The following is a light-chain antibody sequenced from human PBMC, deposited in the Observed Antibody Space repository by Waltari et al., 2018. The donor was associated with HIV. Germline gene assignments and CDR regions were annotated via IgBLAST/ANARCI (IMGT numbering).Light chain of an antibody. Sequence: QSALTQPASVSGSPGQSITISCTGTSSDVGSYNLVSWYQQHPGKAPKLMIYEVSKRPSGVSNRFSGSKSGNTDSLTISGLQAEDEADYYCCSYAGSSSVVFGGGTKLTVL. CDR1: SSDVGSYNL. V-gene: IGLV2-23*02. CDR2: EVS. CDR3: CSYAGSSSVV. J-gene: IGLJ2*01.